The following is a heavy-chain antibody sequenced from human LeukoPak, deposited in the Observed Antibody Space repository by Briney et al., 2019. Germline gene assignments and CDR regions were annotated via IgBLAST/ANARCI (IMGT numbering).Heavy chain of an antibody. Sequence: ASVKVSCKASGYTFTGYYMHWVRQAPGQGLEWMGWINPNSGGTNYAQRFQGRVTMTEDTSTDTAYMELSSLRSEDTAVYYCATRWWAAAGSFYYFDYWGQGTLVTVSS. D-gene: IGHD6-13*01. CDR3: ATRWWAAAGSFYYFDY. J-gene: IGHJ4*02. V-gene: IGHV1-2*02. CDR1: GYTFTGYY. CDR2: INPNSGGT.